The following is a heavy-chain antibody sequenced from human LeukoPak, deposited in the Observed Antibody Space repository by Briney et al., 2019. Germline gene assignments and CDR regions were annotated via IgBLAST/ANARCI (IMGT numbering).Heavy chain of an antibody. V-gene: IGHV3-53*01. J-gene: IGHJ6*03. CDR3: AGLTSYYYYMDV. Sequence: PGGSLRLSCTVSGFTVSSNYMSWVRQAPGKGLEWVSVIYSGGSTYYADSVKGRFTISRDNSKNTLYLQMNSLGAEDTAVYYCAGLTSYYYYMDVWGKGTTVTISS. CDR1: GFTVSSNY. D-gene: IGHD3-10*01. CDR2: IYSGGST.